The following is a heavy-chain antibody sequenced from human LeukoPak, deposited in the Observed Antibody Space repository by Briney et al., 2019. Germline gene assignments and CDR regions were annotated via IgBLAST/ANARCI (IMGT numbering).Heavy chain of an antibody. J-gene: IGHJ4*02. D-gene: IGHD6-6*01. CDR1: GYTFTGYY. CDR2: INPNSGDT. CDR3: ARAGLWASIGRPDFDY. V-gene: IGHV1-2*02. Sequence: ASVKISCKASGYTFTGYYMHWVRQAPGQGLEWMGWINPNSGDTNYAQKLQGRVTMTTDTSTSTAYMELRSLRSDDTAVYYCARAGLWASIGRPDFDYWGQGTLVTVSS.